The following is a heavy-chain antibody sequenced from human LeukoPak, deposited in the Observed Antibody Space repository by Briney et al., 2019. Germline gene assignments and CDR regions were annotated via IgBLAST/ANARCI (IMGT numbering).Heavy chain of an antibody. J-gene: IGHJ6*02. CDR2: IWYDGSNK. D-gene: IGHD3-22*01. Sequence: GRSLRLSFAASGFTFRRHGMHWVRQAPGKGLAWVAVIWYDGSNKYYADSVKGRFTISRDNSKNTLYLQMNSLRAEDTAVYYCARDARDYDSSGYYSRYYYYGMDVWGQGTTVTVSS. V-gene: IGHV3-33*01. CDR1: GFTFRRHG. CDR3: ARDARDYDSSGYYSRYYYYGMDV.